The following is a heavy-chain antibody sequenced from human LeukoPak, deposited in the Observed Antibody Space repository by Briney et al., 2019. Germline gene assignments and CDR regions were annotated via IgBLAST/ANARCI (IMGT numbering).Heavy chain of an antibody. D-gene: IGHD1-26*01. CDR3: AKDIGQVGATPMDV. CDR1: GFTFDDYA. V-gene: IGHV3-9*01. J-gene: IGHJ6*02. CDR2: ISWNSGSI. Sequence: PGGSLRLSCAASGFTFDDYAMHWVRQAPGKGLEWVSGISWNSGSIGYADSVKGRFTISRDNSKNTLYLQMNGLRAEDTAVYFCAKDIGQVGATPMDVWGQGTTVTVSS.